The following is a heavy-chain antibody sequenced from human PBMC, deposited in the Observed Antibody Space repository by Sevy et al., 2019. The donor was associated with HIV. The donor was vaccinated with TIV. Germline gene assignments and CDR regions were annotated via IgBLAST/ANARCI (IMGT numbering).Heavy chain of an antibody. CDR3: ARDTKALAYGDYPGYYYYGMDV. CDR2: INPSGGST. Sequence: ASVKVSCKASGYTFTSYYMHWVRQAPGQGLEWMGIINPSGGSTSYAQKFQGRVTMTRDTSTSTVYMELSSLRSEDTAVYYCARDTKALAYGDYPGYYYYGMDVWGQGTTVTVSS. V-gene: IGHV1-46*01. D-gene: IGHD4-17*01. J-gene: IGHJ6*02. CDR1: GYTFTSYY.